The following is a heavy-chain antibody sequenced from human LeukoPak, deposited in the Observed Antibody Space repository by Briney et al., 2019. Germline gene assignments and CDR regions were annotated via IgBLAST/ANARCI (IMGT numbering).Heavy chain of an antibody. D-gene: IGHD4-17*01. J-gene: IGHJ4*02. CDR1: GGSISSSSYY. V-gene: IGHV4-39*01. CDR2: IYDSGST. Sequence: SETLSLTCTVSGGSISSSSYYWGWIRQPPGKGLEWIGSIYDSGSTYYNASLKSRVTISVDTSKNQFSLNLSSVTAADTAVYYCARLRGAMTPVTSDFGYWGQGTLVTVSS. CDR3: ARLRGAMTPVTSDFGY.